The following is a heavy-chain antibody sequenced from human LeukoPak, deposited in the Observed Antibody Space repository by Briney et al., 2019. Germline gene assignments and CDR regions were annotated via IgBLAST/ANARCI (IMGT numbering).Heavy chain of an antibody. CDR3: ARVRHYYGSGSYPDY. CDR1: GGSISSYY. Sequence: KPSETLSLTCTVSGGSISSYYRSWIRQPPGKGLEWIGYIYYSGSTNYNPSLKSRVTISVDTSKNQFSLKLSSVTAADTAVYYCARVRHYYGSGSYPDYWGQGTLVTVSS. D-gene: IGHD3-10*01. J-gene: IGHJ4*02. V-gene: IGHV4-59*01. CDR2: IYYSGST.